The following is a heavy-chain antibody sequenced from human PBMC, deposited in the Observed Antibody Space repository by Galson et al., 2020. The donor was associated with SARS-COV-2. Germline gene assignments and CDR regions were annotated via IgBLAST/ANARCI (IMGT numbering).Heavy chain of an antibody. V-gene: IGHV3-23*01. J-gene: IGHJ1*01. CDR2: VSGTGFGT. Sequence: GGSLRLSCAASGFTLSLYAMTWVRQAPGRGMEWVSSVSGTGFGTFYADSVKDRFTISRDNSRNTLHLQMNSLRAEDTAIYYCVKDYYNFWRGTYYGTEYFQDWGQGTLVTVSS. CDR1: GFTLSLYA. CDR3: VKDYYNFWRGTYYGTEYFQD. D-gene: IGHD3-3*01.